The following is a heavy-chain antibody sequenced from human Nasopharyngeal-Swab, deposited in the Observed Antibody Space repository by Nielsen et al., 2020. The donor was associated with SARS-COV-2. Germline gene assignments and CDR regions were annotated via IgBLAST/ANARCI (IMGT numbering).Heavy chain of an antibody. CDR2: IFPYDSDT. Sequence: ESLKISCEGSGYFFNNYWIGWVRQMPGRGLEWMGIIFPYDSDTRYSPSFQGQVTISADVSTKTAYLQWSGLKASDTAMYYCARTEYGSGTNFDYWGQGTLVTVSS. D-gene: IGHD3-10*01. CDR3: ARTEYGSGTNFDY. J-gene: IGHJ4*02. V-gene: IGHV5-51*01. CDR1: GYFFNNYW.